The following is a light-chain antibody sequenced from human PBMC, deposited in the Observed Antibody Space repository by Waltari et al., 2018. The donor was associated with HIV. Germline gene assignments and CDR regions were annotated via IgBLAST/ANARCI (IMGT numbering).Light chain of an antibody. CDR1: QSVGSF. V-gene: IGKV3-11*01. CDR3: QQRSNWPPWS. Sequence: EIVLTQSPGILSLSPGERATLSCWASQSVGSFLAWYQQRPGQSTSLLIYDASRRATGVPARLSGSGSGTNFTLTIKNLEPEDVAIYYCQQRSNWPPWSFGQGTRVDIK. CDR2: DAS. J-gene: IGKJ1*01.